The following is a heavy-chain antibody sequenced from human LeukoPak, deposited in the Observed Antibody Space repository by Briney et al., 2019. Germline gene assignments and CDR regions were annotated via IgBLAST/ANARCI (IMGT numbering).Heavy chain of an antibody. CDR2: ISGSGGST. CDR3: TTDPTTVTTSDYYYYYYMDV. J-gene: IGHJ6*03. Sequence: GGSLRLSCAASGFTFSSYAMSWVRQAPGKGLEWVSAISGSGGSTYYADSVKGRFTISRDNSKNTLYLQMNSLKTEDTAVYYCTTDPTTVTTSDYYYYYYMDVWGKGTTVTVSS. CDR1: GFTFSSYA. D-gene: IGHD4-17*01. V-gene: IGHV3-23*01.